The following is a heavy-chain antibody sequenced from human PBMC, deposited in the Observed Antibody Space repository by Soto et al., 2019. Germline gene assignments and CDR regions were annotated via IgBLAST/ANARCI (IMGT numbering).Heavy chain of an antibody. CDR2: ISGSGGST. V-gene: IGHV3-23*01. D-gene: IGHD1-26*01. CDR1: GFTFSSYA. J-gene: IGHJ4*02. CDR3: AKWRWELPYFDY. Sequence: GGSLRLSXAASGFTFSSYAMSWVRQAPGKGLEWVSAISGSGGSTYYADSVKGRFTISRDNSKNTLYLQMNSLRAEDTAVYYCAKWRWELPYFDYWGQGTLVTVSS.